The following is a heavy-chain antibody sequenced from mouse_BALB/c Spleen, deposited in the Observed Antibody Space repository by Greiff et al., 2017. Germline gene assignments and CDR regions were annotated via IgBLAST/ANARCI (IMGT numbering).Heavy chain of an antibody. D-gene: IGHD2-14*01. CDR1: GYTFTDYA. Sequence: VQLQESGAELVRPGVSVKISCKGSGYTFTDYAMHWVKQSHAKGLEWIGVISTYNGDASYNQKFKGKATMTVDKSSSTAYMELARLTSEDSAIYYCARDDRYDGAMDYWGQGTSVTVSS. J-gene: IGHJ4*01. V-gene: IGHV1S137*01. CDR3: ARDDRYDGAMDY. CDR2: ISTYNGDA.